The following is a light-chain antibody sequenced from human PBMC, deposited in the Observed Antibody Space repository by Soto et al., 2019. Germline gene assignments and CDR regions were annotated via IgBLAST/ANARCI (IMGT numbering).Light chain of an antibody. CDR1: QSVSTSY. Sequence: IVLTQSPGTLSLSPGDRATLSCRASQSVSTSYLAWYQQKPGQAPRLLIYGASSRATGIPDRFSGSGSGTDFTLTISDLEPEDFAVYYCQQYGNSRGTFGQGTKVDIK. J-gene: IGKJ1*01. CDR3: QQYGNSRGT. V-gene: IGKV3-20*01. CDR2: GAS.